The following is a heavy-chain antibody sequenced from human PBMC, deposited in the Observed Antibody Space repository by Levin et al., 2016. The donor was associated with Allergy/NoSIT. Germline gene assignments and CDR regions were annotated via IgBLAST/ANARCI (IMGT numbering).Heavy chain of an antibody. J-gene: IGHJ6*02. V-gene: IGHV1-2*02. Sequence: ASVKVSCKTSGYTFTGYYMHWVRQAPGQGLEWMGWINPNSGGTNYAQKFQGRVTMTRDTSISTAYMELSRLRSDDTAVYYCARVAPMRPRHIVVVPAASQYYYGMDVWGQGTTVTVSS. D-gene: IGHD2-2*01. CDR1: GYTFTGYY. CDR3: ARVAPMRPRHIVVVPAASQYYYGMDV. CDR2: INPNSGGT.